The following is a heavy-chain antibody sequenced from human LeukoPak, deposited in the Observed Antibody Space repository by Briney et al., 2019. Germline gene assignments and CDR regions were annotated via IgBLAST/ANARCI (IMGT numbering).Heavy chain of an antibody. Sequence: KPSETLSLTCTVSGGSISSSSYYWGWLRQPPGKGLEWIVSIYYSGSTYYHPSFKSRATFSVTTPNNQFSLKLTSVPAAATAVYYCARHGGLRYFYDSSGYYFDYWGQGTLVTVSS. V-gene: IGHV4-39*01. CDR1: GGSISSSSYY. CDR3: ARHGGLRYFYDSSGYYFDY. J-gene: IGHJ4*02. CDR2: IYYSGST. D-gene: IGHD3-22*01.